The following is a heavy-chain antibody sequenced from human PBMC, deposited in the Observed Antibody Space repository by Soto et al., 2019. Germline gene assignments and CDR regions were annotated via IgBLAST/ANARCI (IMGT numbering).Heavy chain of an antibody. J-gene: IGHJ6*02. CDR2: IIPILGIA. Sequence: QVQLVQSGAEVKKPGSSVKVSCKASGGTFSSYTISWVRQAPGQGLEWMGRIIPILGIANYAQKFQGRVTIPADKSTSPAYMEPSSLRSEDTAVYYCARDPCSGGSCYSYHYYYYGMDVWGQGTTVTVSS. CDR1: GGTFSSYT. CDR3: ARDPCSGGSCYSYHYYYYGMDV. V-gene: IGHV1-69*08. D-gene: IGHD2-15*01.